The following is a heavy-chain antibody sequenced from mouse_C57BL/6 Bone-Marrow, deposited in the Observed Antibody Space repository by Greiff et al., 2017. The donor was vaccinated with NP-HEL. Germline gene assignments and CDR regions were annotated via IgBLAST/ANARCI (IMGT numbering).Heavy chain of an antibody. CDR3: ARSAYYGSSFYWYFDV. CDR2: IYHRSGNT. D-gene: IGHD1-1*01. Sequence: VQLQQSGAELARPGASVKLSCKASGYTFTSYGISWVQQRTGQGLEWIGEIYHRSGNTYYNEKFKGKATLTADKSSSTASMVLRSLISEDSSVYFCARSAYYGSSFYWYFDVWGTGTTVTVSS. CDR1: GYTFTSYG. J-gene: IGHJ1*03. V-gene: IGHV1-81*01.